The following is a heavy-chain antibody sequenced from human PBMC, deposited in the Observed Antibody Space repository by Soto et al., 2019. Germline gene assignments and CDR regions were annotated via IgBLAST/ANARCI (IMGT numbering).Heavy chain of an antibody. Sequence: ASVKVSCHASGYTFTSYYMHWVRQAPGQGLEWMGIINPSGGSTSYAQKFQGRVTMTRDTSTSTVYMELRSLTSDDTAVYYCASADTEITTYDLGDWRQGPLVTV. CDR3: ASADTEITTYDLGD. D-gene: IGHD1-1*01. J-gene: IGHJ4*02. V-gene: IGHV1-46*01. CDR2: INPSGGST. CDR1: GYTFTSYY.